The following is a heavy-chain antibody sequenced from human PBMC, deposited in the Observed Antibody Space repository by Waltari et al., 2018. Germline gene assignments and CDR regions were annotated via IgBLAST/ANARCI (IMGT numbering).Heavy chain of an antibody. J-gene: IGHJ6*02. CDR3: ARGGHYDFWSGYWAYYYGMDV. CDR1: GGTFSSYA. V-gene: IGHV1-69*01. D-gene: IGHD3-3*01. Sequence: QVQLVQSGAEVKKPGSSVKVSCKASGGTFSSYAISWVRQAPGQGLEWMGGIIPIFGTENYSQKFQGRVTITADESTSTAYMELSSLRSEDTAVYYCARGGHYDFWSGYWAYYYGMDVWGQGTTVTVSS. CDR2: IIPIFGTE.